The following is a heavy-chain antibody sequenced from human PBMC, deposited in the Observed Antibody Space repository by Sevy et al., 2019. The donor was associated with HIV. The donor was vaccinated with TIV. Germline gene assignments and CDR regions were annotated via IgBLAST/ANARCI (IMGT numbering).Heavy chain of an antibody. Sequence: GGSLRLSCVVSGFDIRSNYMSWVRQAPGKGLEWVSHIYAGGTAYYADSVKGRFSFSRDDSTNTVSLQMRSLRVEDSAVYYCASEYCSRGSCFFDYWGQGIQVTVSS. D-gene: IGHD2-15*01. CDR2: IYAGGTA. CDR1: GFDIRSNY. V-gene: IGHV3-53*01. J-gene: IGHJ4*02. CDR3: ASEYCSRGSCFFDY.